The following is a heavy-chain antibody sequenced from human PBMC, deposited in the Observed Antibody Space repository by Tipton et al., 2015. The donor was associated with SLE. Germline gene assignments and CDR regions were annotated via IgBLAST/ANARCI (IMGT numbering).Heavy chain of an antibody. J-gene: IGHJ3*02. CDR2: ISAYNGNT. Sequence: QSGAEVKKPGASVKVSCKASGYTFATYGISWVRQAPGQGLEWMGWISAYNGNTNYAQKLQGRVTMATDTSTSTAYMELRSLRPDDTAVYYCAERYDTFEIWGQGTMVSVSS. CDR3: AERYDTFEI. CDR1: GYTFATYG. V-gene: IGHV1-18*01. D-gene: IGHD1-1*01.